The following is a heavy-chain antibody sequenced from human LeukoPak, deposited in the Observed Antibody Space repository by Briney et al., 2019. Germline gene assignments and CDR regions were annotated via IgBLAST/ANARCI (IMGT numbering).Heavy chain of an antibody. CDR1: GFTFSSYW. Sequence: GGSLRLSCAASGFTFSSYWMSWVRQAPGKGLEWVANIKQDGSEKNYVDSVKGRFTISRDNAKNSQYLQINSLRVEDTAVYYCARSGSDFDCWGQGTLVSVSS. V-gene: IGHV3-7*01. CDR2: IKQDGSEK. J-gene: IGHJ4*02. D-gene: IGHD1-26*01. CDR3: ARSGSDFDC.